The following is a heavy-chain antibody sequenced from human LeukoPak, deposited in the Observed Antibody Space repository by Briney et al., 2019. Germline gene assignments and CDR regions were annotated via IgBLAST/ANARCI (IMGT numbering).Heavy chain of an antibody. CDR3: AKTSVGWLVKVLDY. J-gene: IGHJ4*02. CDR2: ISGRGGST. V-gene: IGHV3-23*01. Sequence: PGGSLRLSCAASGFIFSSYAMSWVRQAPGKGLEWVSAISGRGGSTYYADSVKGRFTISRDNSKNTLYLQMNSLRAEDTAVYYCAKTSVGWLVKVLDYWGQGTLVTVSS. CDR1: GFIFSSYA. D-gene: IGHD6-19*01.